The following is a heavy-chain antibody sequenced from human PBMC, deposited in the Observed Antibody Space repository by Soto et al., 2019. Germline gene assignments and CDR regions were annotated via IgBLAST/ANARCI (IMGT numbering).Heavy chain of an antibody. V-gene: IGHV1-2*04. D-gene: IGHD6-13*01. CDR3: ARDRLRIAAAGRGSWFDP. CDR2: GGT. J-gene: IGHJ5*02. Sequence: GGTNYAQKFQGWVTMTRDTSISTAYMELSRLRSDDTAVYYCARDRLRIAAAGRGSWFDPWGQGTLVTVSS.